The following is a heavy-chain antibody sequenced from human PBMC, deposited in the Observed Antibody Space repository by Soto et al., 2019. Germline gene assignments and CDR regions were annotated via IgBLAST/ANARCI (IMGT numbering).Heavy chain of an antibody. CDR1: GFTVSSKY. Sequence: GGSLRLSCAASGFTVSSKYMTWVRQAPGKGLEWVSLIQSGGTTYYADSVKGRFTISRDTSENTLHIQMDSLRVEDTAVYYCARDDVLCDGGRCYGIPLDVWGKGTKVTVSS. CDR2: IQSGGTT. V-gene: IGHV3-66*01. D-gene: IGHD2-15*01. J-gene: IGHJ6*04. CDR3: ARDDVLCDGGRCYGIPLDV.